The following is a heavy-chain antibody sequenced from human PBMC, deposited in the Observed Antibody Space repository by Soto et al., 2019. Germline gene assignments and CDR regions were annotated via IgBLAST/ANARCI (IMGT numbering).Heavy chain of an antibody. CDR2: IDNAGTDS. D-gene: IGHD3-10*01. J-gene: IGHJ6*04. CDR3: ARGWFGPDV. V-gene: IGHV3-74*01. Sequence: EVQLVESGGGLVQPGGSLRLSCAASGFTLSGRSMHWVRQAPGKGLVWVSGIDNAGTDSTYADSVKGRFTSSRDKAKNMLYLRMNSLRVEDTAVYYCARGWFGPDVWGKGTTVTVSS. CDR1: GFTLSGRS.